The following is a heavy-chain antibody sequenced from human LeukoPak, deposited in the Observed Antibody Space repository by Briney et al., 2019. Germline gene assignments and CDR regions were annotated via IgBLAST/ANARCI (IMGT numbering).Heavy chain of an antibody. CDR2: IHSSGYT. V-gene: IGHV4-4*09. CDR1: GGSISSYY. D-gene: IGHD1-26*01. J-gene: IGHJ5*02. Sequence: SETLSLTCTVSGGSISSYYWSWIRQPPGQGLEWIAYIHSSGYTNYSPSLQSRVTISVDTSKNQFSLKVSSVTAADTAVYYCAKRQGPNSGSYDYFDPWGQGTLVTVSS. CDR3: AKRQGPNSGSYDYFDP.